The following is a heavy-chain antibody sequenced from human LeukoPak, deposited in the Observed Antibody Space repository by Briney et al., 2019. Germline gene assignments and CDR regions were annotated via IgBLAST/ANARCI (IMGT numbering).Heavy chain of an antibody. CDR1: GFTVSNNY. J-gene: IGHJ4*02. CDR3: ARATLDN. CDR2: IYAGGSA. Sequence: PGGSLRLSCAASGFTVSNNYINWVRQAPGKGLEWVAVIYAGGSAKYADSVRARFTISRDNSKNTVYLQMNSLRADDTALYYCARATLDNWGQGTLVTVSS. V-gene: IGHV3-53*01.